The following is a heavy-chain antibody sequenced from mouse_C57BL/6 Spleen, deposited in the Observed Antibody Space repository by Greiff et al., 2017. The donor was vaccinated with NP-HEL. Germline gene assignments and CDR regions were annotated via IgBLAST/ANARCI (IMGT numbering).Heavy chain of an antibody. V-gene: IGHV3-6*01. CDR1: GYSITSGYY. CDR3: AREGND. Sequence: EVKLQESGPGLVKPSQSLSLTCSVTGYSITSGYYWNWIRQFPGNKLEWMGYISYDGSNNYNPSLKNRISITRDTSTNQFFLKLNSVTTEDTATYYCAREGNDWGQGTSVTVSS. CDR2: ISYDGSN. J-gene: IGHJ4*01.